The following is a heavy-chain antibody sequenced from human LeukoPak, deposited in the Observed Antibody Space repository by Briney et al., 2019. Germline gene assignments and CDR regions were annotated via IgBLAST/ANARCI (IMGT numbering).Heavy chain of an antibody. Sequence: PSETLSLTCTVSGGSISSYYWSWIRQPAGKGLEWIGYIYYSGSTNYNPSLKSRVTISVDTSKNQFSLKLSSVTAADTAVYYCARAPTTVTTRGYYYYYGMDVWGQGTTVTVSS. CDR1: GGSISSYY. D-gene: IGHD4-17*01. V-gene: IGHV4-59*01. CDR2: IYYSGST. CDR3: ARAPTTVTTRGYYYYYGMDV. J-gene: IGHJ6*02.